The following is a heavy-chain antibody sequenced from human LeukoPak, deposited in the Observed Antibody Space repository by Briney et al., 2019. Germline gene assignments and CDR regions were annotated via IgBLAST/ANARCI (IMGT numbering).Heavy chain of an antibody. J-gene: IGHJ3*02. CDR3: ASDHGFWSGYGAFDI. CDR2: ISAYNGNT. D-gene: IGHD3-3*01. CDR1: GYTFANYA. Sequence: ASVKVSCKASGYTFANYAVSWVRQAPGQGLEYMGYISAYNGNTNYAQNLQGRVTMTTDTSTTTVYMELRSLRSDDTAVYYCASDHGFWSGYGAFDIWGQGTMVTVSS. V-gene: IGHV1-18*01.